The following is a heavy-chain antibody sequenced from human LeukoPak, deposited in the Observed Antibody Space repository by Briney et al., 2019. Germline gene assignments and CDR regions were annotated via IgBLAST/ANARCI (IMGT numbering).Heavy chain of an antibody. CDR1: GFTFSSYG. CDR2: IWYDGSNK. V-gene: IGHV3-33*01. J-gene: IGHJ3*02. Sequence: PGGSLRLSCAASGFTFSSYGTHWVRQAPGKGLEWVAVIWYDGSNKYYADFVKGRFTISRDNSKNTLYLQMNSLRAEDTAVYYCARDRGSGWLSGGYGAFDIWGQGTMVTVSS. D-gene: IGHD6-19*01. CDR3: ARDRGSGWLSGGYGAFDI.